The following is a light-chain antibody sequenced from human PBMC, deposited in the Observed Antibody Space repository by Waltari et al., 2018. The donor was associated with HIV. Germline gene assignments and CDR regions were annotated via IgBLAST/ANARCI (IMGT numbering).Light chain of an antibody. CDR2: YAS. Sequence: EIVLTQSPDFQSVTPKEKVTITCRASQSIGTSLHWYQQKPDQSPRLLIKYASQSISGVPPWFSGSGSGTDFTRTINSLEAEDAAAYYCHQSTGLPFTFGQGTKLEIK. J-gene: IGKJ2*01. V-gene: IGKV6D-21*02. CDR1: QSIGTS. CDR3: HQSTGLPFT.